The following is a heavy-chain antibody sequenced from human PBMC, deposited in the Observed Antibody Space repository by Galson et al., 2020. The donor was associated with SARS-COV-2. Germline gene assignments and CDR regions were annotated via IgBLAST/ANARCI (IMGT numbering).Heavy chain of an antibody. CDR2: IYYSAST. CDR1: GGSISSGGYY. CDR3: ARVRTTKIVVVITSDAFDI. D-gene: IGHD3-22*01. V-gene: IGHV4-31*03. Sequence: ETSETLSLTCTVSGGSISSGGYYWSWIRQHPGKGLEWIGYIYYSASTYYNPSLKSRVTMSVDTSKNQFSLKLSSVTAADTAVYYCARVRTTKIVVVITSDAFDIWGQGTMVTVSS. J-gene: IGHJ3*02.